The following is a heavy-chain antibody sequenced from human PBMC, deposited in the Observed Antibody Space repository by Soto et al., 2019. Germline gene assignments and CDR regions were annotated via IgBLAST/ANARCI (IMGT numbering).Heavy chain of an antibody. CDR3: ASGGVVPAARAFDI. CDR1: GGSISSSSYY. V-gene: IGHV4-39*01. CDR2: IYYSGST. J-gene: IGHJ3*02. D-gene: IGHD2-2*01. Sequence: SETLSLTCTVSGGSISSSSYYWGWIRQPPGKGLEWIGSIYYSGSTYYNPSLKSRVTISEDTSKNQFSLKLSSVTATDTAVYYCASGGVVPAARAFDIWGQGTMVTVSS.